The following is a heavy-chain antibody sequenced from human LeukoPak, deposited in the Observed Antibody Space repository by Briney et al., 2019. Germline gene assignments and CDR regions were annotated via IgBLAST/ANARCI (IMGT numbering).Heavy chain of an antibody. D-gene: IGHD5-18*01. Sequence: PSETLSLTCAVFGGSFSGYYWSWIRQPPGKGLEWIGEINHSGSTNYNPSLKSRVTISVDTSKNQFSLKLSSVTAADTAVYYCARGAIRGYRPAAHLDYWGQGTLVTVSS. CDR3: ARGAIRGYRPAAHLDY. J-gene: IGHJ4*02. CDR2: INHSGST. CDR1: GGSFSGYY. V-gene: IGHV4-34*01.